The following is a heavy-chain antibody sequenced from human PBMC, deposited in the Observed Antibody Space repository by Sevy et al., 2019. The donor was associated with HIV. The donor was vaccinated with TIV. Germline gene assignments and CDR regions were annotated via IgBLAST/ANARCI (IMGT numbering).Heavy chain of an antibody. V-gene: IGHV3-53*01. CDR1: GFTVSSNY. CDR2: LYSGGST. CDR3: ATAMYDKSFQH. Sequence: GGSLRLSCAASGFTVSSNYMSWVRQAPGKGLEWVSILYSGGSTYYADSVTGRFTISRTDSENTLYLQMNSVRAEDTAVYYCATAMYDKSFQHWGQGTLVTVSS. J-gene: IGHJ1*01. D-gene: IGHD3-9*01.